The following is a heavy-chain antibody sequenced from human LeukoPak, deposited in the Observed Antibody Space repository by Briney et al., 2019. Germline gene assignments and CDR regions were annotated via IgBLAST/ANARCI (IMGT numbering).Heavy chain of an antibody. V-gene: IGHV3-30*10. CDR2: ISNDGSYN. D-gene: IGHD1-26*01. J-gene: IGHJ5*01. CDR1: GFTFSSYA. CDR3: ARDGSGTNLFDVGWFDS. Sequence: GGSLRLSCAASGFTFSSYAMHWVRQAPGKGLEWVAFISNDGSYNYCTDSVKGRFNISRDNSENTLYLRMNSLRPDDTAVYYCARDGSGTNLFDVGWFDSWGQGTLVTVSS.